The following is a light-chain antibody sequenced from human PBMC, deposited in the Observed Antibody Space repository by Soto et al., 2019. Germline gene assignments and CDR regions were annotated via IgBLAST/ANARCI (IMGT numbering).Light chain of an antibody. V-gene: IGKV1-27*01. CDR1: QGIANY. CDR3: QKYNNAPWT. CDR2: AAS. J-gene: IGKJ1*01. Sequence: DIQMTQSPSSLSASVGDRVTITCRASQGIANYLAWYQQKPGKIPKLLIYAASTLQSGVPSRFSGSQSGTHFTLTISSLQPEDVPTYYYQKYNNAPWTFGQGTKVEIK.